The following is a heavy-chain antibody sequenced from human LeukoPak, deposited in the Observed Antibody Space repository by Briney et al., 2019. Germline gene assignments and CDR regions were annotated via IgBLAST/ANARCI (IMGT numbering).Heavy chain of an antibody. Sequence: PSQTLSLTCTVSDGSISSNSYYWSWIRQPAGKGLEWIGRIYSSGSTNYNPSLKSRVTISIDTSRDQFSLKLTSVTAADTAVYYCARVTIPAAGYAFDIWGQGTMVTVSS. CDR2: IYSSGST. CDR1: DGSISSNSYY. D-gene: IGHD6-13*01. J-gene: IGHJ3*02. V-gene: IGHV4-61*02. CDR3: ARVTIPAAGYAFDI.